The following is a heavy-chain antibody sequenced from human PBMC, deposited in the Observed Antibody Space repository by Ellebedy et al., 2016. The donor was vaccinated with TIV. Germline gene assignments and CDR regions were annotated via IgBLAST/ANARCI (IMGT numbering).Heavy chain of an antibody. CDR2: ISGSGGST. CDR3: AKARSSSGWYGGYYFDY. Sequence: GESLKISXAASGFTFSSYAMSWVRQAPGKGLEWVSAISGSGGSTYYADSVKGRFTISRDNSKNTLYLQMNSLRAEDTAVYYCAKARSSSGWYGGYYFDYWGQGTLVTVSS. J-gene: IGHJ4*02. D-gene: IGHD6-19*01. CDR1: GFTFSSYA. V-gene: IGHV3-23*01.